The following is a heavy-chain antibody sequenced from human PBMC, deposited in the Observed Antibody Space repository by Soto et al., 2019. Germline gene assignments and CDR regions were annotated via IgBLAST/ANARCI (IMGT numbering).Heavy chain of an antibody. D-gene: IGHD2-15*01. CDR1: GGSISSYY. V-gene: IGHV4-59*01. Sequence: SETLSLTCTVSGGSISSYYWSWIRQPPGKGLEWIGYIYYSGSTNYNPSLKSRVTISVDTSKNQFSLKLSSVTAADTAVYYCARGGCSGGSCYSLGNYYYYYMDVWGKGTTVTVSS. J-gene: IGHJ6*03. CDR3: ARGGCSGGSCYSLGNYYYYYMDV. CDR2: IYYSGST.